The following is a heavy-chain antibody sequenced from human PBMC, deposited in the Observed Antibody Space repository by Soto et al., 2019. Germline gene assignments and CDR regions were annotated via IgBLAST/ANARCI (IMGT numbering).Heavy chain of an antibody. Sequence: LSLTCAVYGGSFSGYYWSWIRQPPGKGLEWIGEINHSGSTNYNPSLKSRVTISVDTSKNQFSLKLSSVTAADTAVYYCASNSGYYSYWGQGTLVTVSS. CDR1: GGSFSGYY. V-gene: IGHV4-34*01. D-gene: IGHD3-3*01. J-gene: IGHJ4*02. CDR3: ASNSGYYSY. CDR2: INHSGST.